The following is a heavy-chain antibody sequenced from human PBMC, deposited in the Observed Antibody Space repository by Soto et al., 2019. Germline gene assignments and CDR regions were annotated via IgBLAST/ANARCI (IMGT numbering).Heavy chain of an antibody. Sequence: GGSLRLSCAASGFTFSSYAMSWVRQAPGKGLEWVAVITYDGSNKYYADSVKGRFTISRDNSKNTLYLQMNSLRAEDTAVYYCAGGATVSDYWGQGTLVTVSS. D-gene: IGHD4-17*01. J-gene: IGHJ4*02. CDR3: AGGATVSDY. CDR1: GFTFSSYA. CDR2: ITYDGSNK. V-gene: IGHV3-30-3*01.